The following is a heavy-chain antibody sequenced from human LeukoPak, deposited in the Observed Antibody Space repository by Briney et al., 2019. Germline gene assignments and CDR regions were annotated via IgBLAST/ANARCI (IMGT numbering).Heavy chain of an antibody. D-gene: IGHD3-10*01. CDR1: GGSFSGYY. J-gene: IGHJ3*02. CDR3: ARGGDHNAFDI. Sequence: SETLSLTCAVCGGSFSGYYWSWIRQPPGKGLEWIGEINHSGSTNYNPSLKSRVTIPVDTSKNQFSLKLSSVTAADTAVYYCARGGDHNAFDIWGQGTMVTVSS. V-gene: IGHV4-34*01. CDR2: INHSGST.